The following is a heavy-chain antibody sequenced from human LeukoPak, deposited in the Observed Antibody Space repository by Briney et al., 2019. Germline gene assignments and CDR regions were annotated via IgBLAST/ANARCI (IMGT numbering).Heavy chain of an antibody. D-gene: IGHD3-3*01. CDR1: GFTFSGSA. CDR2: IRSKANSYAT. Sequence: GGSLRLSCAASGFTFSGSAMRWVRQASGKGLEWVGRIRSKANSYATAYAASVKGRFTISRDDSKNTAYLQMNSLKTEDTAVYYCVLRDAFDIWGQGTMVTVSS. J-gene: IGHJ3*02. V-gene: IGHV3-73*01. CDR3: VLRDAFDI.